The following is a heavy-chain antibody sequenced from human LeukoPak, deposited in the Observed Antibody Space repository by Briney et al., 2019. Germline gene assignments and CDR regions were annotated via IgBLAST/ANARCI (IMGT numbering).Heavy chain of an antibody. J-gene: IGHJ4*02. CDR1: GGPISSSY. Sequence: SETLSLTCTVSGGPISSSYWRWIRQPPGKGLEWIGYIYYSGSTNYNPSFKSRVAISVDTSKNQSSLKLSSVTAADTAVYYGATWGIAVAGTFDYWGQGTLVTVST. V-gene: IGHV4-59*08. D-gene: IGHD6-19*01. CDR2: IYYSGST. CDR3: ATWGIAVAGTFDY.